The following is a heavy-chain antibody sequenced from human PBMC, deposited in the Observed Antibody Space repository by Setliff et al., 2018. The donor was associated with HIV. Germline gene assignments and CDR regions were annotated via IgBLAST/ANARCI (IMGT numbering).Heavy chain of an antibody. V-gene: IGHV4-59*11. CDR1: GGSISSHY. CDR2: ISHSGNT. Sequence: SETLSLTCTVSGGSISSHYWSWIRQPPGKGLEWIGCISHSGNTNYNPSLKSRVTILGDTSKNQFSLKLSSVTAADTAVYYCARRAGSDYFTRFDYWGQGTLVTVSS. D-gene: IGHD3-10*01. J-gene: IGHJ4*02. CDR3: ARRAGSDYFTRFDY.